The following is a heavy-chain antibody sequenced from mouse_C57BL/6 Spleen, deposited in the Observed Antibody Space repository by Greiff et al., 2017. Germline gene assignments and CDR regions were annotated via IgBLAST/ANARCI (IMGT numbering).Heavy chain of an antibody. CDR3: ARKTTVVAPGYFDV. V-gene: IGHV1-63*01. CDR2: IYPGGGYT. J-gene: IGHJ1*03. CDR1: GYTFTNYW. Sequence: VQRVESGAELVRPGTSVKMSCKASGYTFTNYWIGWAKQRPGHGLEWIGDIYPGGGYTNYNEKFKGKATLTADKSSSTAYMQFSSLTSEDSAIYYCARKTTVVAPGYFDVWGTGTTVTVSS. D-gene: IGHD1-1*01.